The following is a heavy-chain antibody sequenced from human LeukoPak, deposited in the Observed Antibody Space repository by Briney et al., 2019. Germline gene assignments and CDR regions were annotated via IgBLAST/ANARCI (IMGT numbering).Heavy chain of an antibody. CDR2: IDSRSSDI. V-gene: IGHV3-21*01. Sequence: PGGSLRLSCAASGFAFWDYSMNWVRQAPGKGLEWVSTIDSRSSDIHYADSVRGRLTISRDNAKNSLYLQMNSLRAEDTAVYYCVRDWGGYGLDAWGQGTTVTVS. D-gene: IGHD3-16*01. CDR3: VRDWGGYGLDA. J-gene: IGHJ6*02. CDR1: GFAFWDYS.